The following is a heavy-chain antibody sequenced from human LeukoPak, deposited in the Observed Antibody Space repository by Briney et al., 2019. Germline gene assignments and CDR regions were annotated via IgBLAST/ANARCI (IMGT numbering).Heavy chain of an antibody. V-gene: IGHV1-69*05. Sequence: SVKVSCKASGATFSSYAISWVRQAPGQGLEWMGRIIPIFGTANYAQKFQGRVTITTDESTSTAYMELSSLRSEDTAVYYCPVYSSSSVDYYYYYMDVWGKGTTVTVSS. J-gene: IGHJ6*03. D-gene: IGHD6-6*01. CDR1: GATFSSYA. CDR2: IIPIFGTA. CDR3: PVYSSSSVDYYYYYMDV.